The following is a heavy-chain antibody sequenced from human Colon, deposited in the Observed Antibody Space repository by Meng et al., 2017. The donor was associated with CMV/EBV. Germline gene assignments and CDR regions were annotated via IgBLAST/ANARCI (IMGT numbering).Heavy chain of an antibody. CDR3: VQRHSSSTGEVH. CDR1: GFSPTTITVS. Sequence: PTRPIPPTSSFSGFSPTTITVSVGWIRQPPGKALEWLALIHGDDTNEYNPSLSNRLTVTRDTSKNQVFLTLTNVDPVDTGTYYCVQRHSSSTGEVHWGQGTLVTVSS. V-gene: IGHV2-5*02. CDR2: IHGDDTN. D-gene: IGHD6-6*01. J-gene: IGHJ4*02.